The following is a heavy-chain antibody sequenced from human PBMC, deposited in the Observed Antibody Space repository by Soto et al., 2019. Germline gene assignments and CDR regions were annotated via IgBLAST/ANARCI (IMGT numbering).Heavy chain of an antibody. J-gene: IGHJ4*02. D-gene: IGHD2-2*01. CDR2: MNPNSGNT. V-gene: IGHV1-8*01. CDR1: GYTFTSYD. Sequence: ASVKVSCKASGYTFTSYDINWVRQATGQGLEWMGWMNPNSGNTGYAQKFQGRFTISRDNAKNSLYLQMNSLRAEDTAVYYCASRYLEHCFSSSCSAPYDYWGQGALVTVSS. CDR3: ASRYLEHCFSSSCSAPYDY.